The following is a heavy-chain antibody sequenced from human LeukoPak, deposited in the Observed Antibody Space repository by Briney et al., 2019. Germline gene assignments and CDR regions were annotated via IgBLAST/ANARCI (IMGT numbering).Heavy chain of an antibody. CDR3: ARLLAVAGTGWFDP. Sequence: ASVKVSCRASGYTFTGYYMHWVRQAPGQGLEWMGWINPNRGGTNYAQKFQGRVTMTRDTSISTAYMELSRLRSDDTAVYYYARLLAVAGTGWFDPWGQGTLVTVSS. V-gene: IGHV1-2*02. CDR1: GYTFTGYY. CDR2: INPNRGGT. D-gene: IGHD6-19*01. J-gene: IGHJ5*02.